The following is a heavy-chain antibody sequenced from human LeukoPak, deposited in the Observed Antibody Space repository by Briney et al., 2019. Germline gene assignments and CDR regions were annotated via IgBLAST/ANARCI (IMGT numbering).Heavy chain of an antibody. D-gene: IGHD3-22*01. CDR2: IRRITDGGTT. CDR3: TTSYYDSSGFRA. V-gene: IGHV3-15*01. Sequence: GGSLRLSCAASGFTFSNAWMNWVRQAPRKGLEWGGRIRRITDGGTTDYAAPVKGRFTISRDDSKNTVYLLMNSLKIEDTAVYYCTTSYYDSSGFRAWGQGTLVTVSS. J-gene: IGHJ4*02. CDR1: GFTFSNAW.